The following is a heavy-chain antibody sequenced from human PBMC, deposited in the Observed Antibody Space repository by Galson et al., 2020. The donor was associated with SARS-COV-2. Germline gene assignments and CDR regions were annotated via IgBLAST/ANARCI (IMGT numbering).Heavy chain of an antibody. CDR1: GFTFSSYA. CDR3: AKWYYYYYGMDV. J-gene: IGHJ6*02. CDR2: ISGSGGST. Sequence: GGSLRLSCEASGFTFSSYAMSWVRQAPGKGLEWVSAISGSGGSTYYADSVKGRFTISRDNSKNTLYLQMNSLRAEDTAVYYCAKWYYYYYGMDVWGQGTTVTVSS. V-gene: IGHV3-23*01.